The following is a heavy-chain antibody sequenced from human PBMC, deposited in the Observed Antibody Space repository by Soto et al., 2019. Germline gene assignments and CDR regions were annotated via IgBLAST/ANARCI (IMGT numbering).Heavy chain of an antibody. Sequence: GGSLRLSCSVSGFIFSSYALHWVRQAPGKGLEYVASISSEGASTYYTDSVKGRFIISRDNSKNTLYLQMSSLRAEDTAVYYCVKDRYVDYWGQGILVTVSS. J-gene: IGHJ4*02. CDR2: ISSEGAST. CDR1: GFIFSSYA. CDR3: VKDRYVDY. V-gene: IGHV3-64D*06.